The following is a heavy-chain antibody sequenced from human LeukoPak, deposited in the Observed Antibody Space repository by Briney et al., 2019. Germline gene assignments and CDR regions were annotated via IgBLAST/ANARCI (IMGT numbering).Heavy chain of an antibody. CDR1: GFTFTRYY. Sequence: ASVKVSCKASGFTFTRYYINWVRQAPGQGLEWMGLINPSDGNTNYAQKVQGRVTMTTDTSTSTAYMELSSLRSDDTAVYFCARDLRDYDYVWGDAFDIWGQGTMVTVSS. CDR3: ARDLRDYDYVWGDAFDI. J-gene: IGHJ3*02. CDR2: INPSDGNT. V-gene: IGHV1-46*01. D-gene: IGHD3-16*01.